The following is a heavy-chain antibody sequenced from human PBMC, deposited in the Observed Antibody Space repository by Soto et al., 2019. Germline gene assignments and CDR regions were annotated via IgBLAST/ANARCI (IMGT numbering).Heavy chain of an antibody. CDR1: GYTFISYV. Sequence: QVQLVQSGAEVKKPGASVKVSCKASGYTFISYVISWVRQAPGQGLEWVGWISTSNGNTNFAQNLQGRVTLTTDSSTSKAYPELRSLTSDDPAVYYCARDGGYRGYHFAHWGQGTLVTVSS. CDR3: ARDGGYRGYHFAH. CDR2: ISTSNGNT. J-gene: IGHJ4*02. D-gene: IGHD5-12*01. V-gene: IGHV1-18*01.